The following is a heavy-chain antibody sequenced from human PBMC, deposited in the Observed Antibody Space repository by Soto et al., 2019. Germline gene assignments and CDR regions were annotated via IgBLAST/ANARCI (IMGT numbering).Heavy chain of an antibody. D-gene: IGHD3-22*01. Sequence: ASVKVSCKASGYTFTSYGISWVRQAPGQGLEWMGWISAYNGNTDYAQKLQGRVTMTTDTSTSTAYMELRSLRSDDTAVYYCARDNSYYYDSSGYFETSMYYYGMDVWGPGTTVTVSS. V-gene: IGHV1-18*04. CDR1: GYTFTSYG. J-gene: IGHJ6*02. CDR2: ISAYNGNT. CDR3: ARDNSYYYDSSGYFETSMYYYGMDV.